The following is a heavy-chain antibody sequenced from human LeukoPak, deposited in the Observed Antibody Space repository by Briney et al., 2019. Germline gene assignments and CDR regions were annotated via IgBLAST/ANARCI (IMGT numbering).Heavy chain of an antibody. Sequence: QAGGSLRLSCAASGFTFRSYWISWVRQAPGKGLEWVATINQDVSQIKYVDSVKGRFTISRDNAKNSLYLQMNSLRAEDTAVYYCAKLGYNSWDFDYWGQGTVVTVSS. CDR1: GFTFRSYW. V-gene: IGHV3-7*01. D-gene: IGHD6-13*01. J-gene: IGHJ4*02. CDR3: AKLGYNSWDFDY. CDR2: INQDVSQI.